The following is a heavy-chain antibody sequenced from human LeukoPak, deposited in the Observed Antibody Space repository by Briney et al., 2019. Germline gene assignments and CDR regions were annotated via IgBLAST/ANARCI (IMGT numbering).Heavy chain of an antibody. D-gene: IGHD2-15*01. Sequence: ASVKVSCKASGYTFTGYYIHWVRQAPGQGLEWMGWINPNSGGTNYAQKFQGRVTMTRDTSISTAYMELSRPRSDDTAVYYCARGRCSGGGCYFFDFWGQGTLVTVSS. J-gene: IGHJ4*02. CDR3: ARGRCSGGGCYFFDF. CDR1: GYTFTGYY. V-gene: IGHV1-2*02. CDR2: INPNSGGT.